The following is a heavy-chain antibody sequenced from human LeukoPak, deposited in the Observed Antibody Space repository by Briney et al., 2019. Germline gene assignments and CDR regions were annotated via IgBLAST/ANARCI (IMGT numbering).Heavy chain of an antibody. CDR1: GYSFTSYW. Sequence: GESLKISCKGSGYSFTSYWIGWVRQMPGKGPEWMGIIYPGDSDTRYSPSFQGQVTISADKSISTAYLQWSSLKASDTAMYYCAASIGIYQPFFDYWGQGTLVTVSS. D-gene: IGHD5-12*01. V-gene: IGHV5-51*01. CDR2: IYPGDSDT. J-gene: IGHJ4*02. CDR3: AASIGIYQPFFDY.